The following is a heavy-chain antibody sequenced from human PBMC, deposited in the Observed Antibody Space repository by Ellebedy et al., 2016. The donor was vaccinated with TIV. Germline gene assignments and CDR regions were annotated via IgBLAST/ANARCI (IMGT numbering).Heavy chain of an antibody. D-gene: IGHD3-22*01. CDR1: GYTLTELS. CDR3: ARDVRGDYDSSGPP. V-gene: IGHV1-24*01. Sequence: ASVKVSCXVSGYTLTELSMHWVRQAPGKGLEWMGGFDPEDGETIYAQKFQGRVTMTEDTSTDTAYMELSSLRSEDTAVYYCARDVRGDYDSSGPPWGQGTLVTVSS. J-gene: IGHJ5*02. CDR2: FDPEDGET.